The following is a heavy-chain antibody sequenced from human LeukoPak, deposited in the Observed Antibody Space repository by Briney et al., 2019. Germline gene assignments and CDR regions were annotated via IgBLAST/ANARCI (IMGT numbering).Heavy chain of an antibody. CDR3: ARGLVVTHGIDP. D-gene: IGHD3-22*01. J-gene: IGHJ5*02. Sequence: KASQTLSLTCTVSGGSISSGGYYWSWIRQHPGKGLEWIGYIYYSGSTYYNPSLKSRVTISADTSKNQFSLKLSSVTAADTAVYYCARGLVVTHGIDPWGQGTLVTVSS. CDR2: IYYSGST. CDR1: GGSISSGGYY. V-gene: IGHV4-31*03.